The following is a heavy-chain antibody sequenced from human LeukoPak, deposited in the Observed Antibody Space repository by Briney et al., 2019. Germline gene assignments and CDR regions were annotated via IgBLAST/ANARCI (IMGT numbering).Heavy chain of an antibody. CDR3: ATDILAGPYYYYGMDV. Sequence: GGSLRLSCAASGFTFSSYAMSWVRQAPGKGLEWVSAISGSGGSTYYADSVKGRFTISRDNSKNTLYLQMNSLRAEDTAVYYCATDILAGPYYYYGMDVWGQGTTVTVSS. CDR2: ISGSGGST. D-gene: IGHD3-9*01. V-gene: IGHV3-23*01. J-gene: IGHJ6*02. CDR1: GFTFSSYA.